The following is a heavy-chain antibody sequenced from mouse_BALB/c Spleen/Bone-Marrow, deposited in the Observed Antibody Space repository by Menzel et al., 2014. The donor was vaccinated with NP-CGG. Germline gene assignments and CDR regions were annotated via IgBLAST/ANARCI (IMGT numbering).Heavy chain of an antibody. CDR1: GFAFSSYD. D-gene: IGHD1-1*01. V-gene: IGHV5-12-1*01. J-gene: IGHJ3*01. Sequence: EVQGVESGGGLVKPGGSLKLSCAASGFAFSSYDMSWVRQTPEKWLEWVAYISSGGGSTYYSDTVKGRFTISRDNAKNTLYLQMSSLKSEDTAVYYCARQILRGFAYWGQGTLVTVFA. CDR2: ISSGGGST. CDR3: ARQILRGFAY.